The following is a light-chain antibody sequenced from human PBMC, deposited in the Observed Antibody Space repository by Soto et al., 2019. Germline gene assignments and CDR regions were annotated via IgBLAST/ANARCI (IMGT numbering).Light chain of an antibody. Sequence: DIQMTQSPPTLSPSVGDRVTITCRAIQRIRHYLAWYQQMPGKAPKLLISGASPLQSAVPSRFSGSGSGTEFTLTISSLQPDDFGTYFCQHHNSYSQTFGQGTKVDIK. CDR3: QHHNSYSQT. CDR2: GAS. CDR1: QRIRHY. J-gene: IGKJ1*01. V-gene: IGKV1-5*01.